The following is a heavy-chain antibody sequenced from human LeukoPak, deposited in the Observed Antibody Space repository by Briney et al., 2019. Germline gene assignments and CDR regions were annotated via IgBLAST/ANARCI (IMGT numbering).Heavy chain of an antibody. CDR3: ARPRTIAAAGIFGAFDY. CDR1: GFTFNSYS. Sequence: GRSLRLSCEASGFTFNSYSMHWVRQAPGKGLEWVAVISFDGGHRYYADSVKGRFTISRDNSKNTLYLQMNSLRPEDTALYYCARPRTIAAAGIFGAFDYWGQGTLVTVSS. D-gene: IGHD6-13*01. J-gene: IGHJ4*02. V-gene: IGHV3-30-3*01. CDR2: ISFDGGHR.